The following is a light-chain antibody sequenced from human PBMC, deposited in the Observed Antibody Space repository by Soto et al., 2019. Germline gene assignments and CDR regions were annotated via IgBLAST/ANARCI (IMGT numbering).Light chain of an antibody. J-gene: IGKJ1*01. Sequence: EIVLTQSPGTLSLSPGERATLSCRASQSVSSSYLAWYQQKPGQAPRLLIYGASSRATGIPDRFSGSGSGTDFTLTISRLEPEDFAVYYCQQYGSSVTFGQGTKVEFK. CDR2: GAS. CDR1: QSVSSSY. CDR3: QQYGSSVT. V-gene: IGKV3-20*01.